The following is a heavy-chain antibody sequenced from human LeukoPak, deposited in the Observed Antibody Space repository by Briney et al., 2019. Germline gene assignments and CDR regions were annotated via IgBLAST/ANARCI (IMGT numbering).Heavy chain of an antibody. V-gene: IGHV4-34*01. CDR3: ARIPLYFLEPFDY. Sequence: RPSETLSLTCAVYGGSVSGYYWRWIRQPPGKGLEWIGEISHRGRTHYNPSLKGRVTMSVDTSKNQFALEVDSVTAADTAVYYCARIPLYFLEPFDYWGQGILVTVSS. CDR2: ISHRGRT. J-gene: IGHJ4*02. CDR1: GGSVSGYY. D-gene: IGHD3-3*01.